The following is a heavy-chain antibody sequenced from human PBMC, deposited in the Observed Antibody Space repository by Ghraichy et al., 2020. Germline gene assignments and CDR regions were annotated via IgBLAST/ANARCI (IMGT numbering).Heavy chain of an antibody. CDR2: ISWNSGSI. CDR3: AKDLVPWGFGVIEGYFQH. J-gene: IGHJ1*01. CDR1: GFTFDDYA. D-gene: IGHD3-10*01. Sequence: GGSLRLSCAASGFTFDDYAMHWVRQAPGKGLEWVSGISWNSGSIGYADSVKGRFTISRDNAKNSLYLQMNSLRAEDTALYYCAKDLVPWGFGVIEGYFQHWGQGTLVTVSS. V-gene: IGHV3-9*01.